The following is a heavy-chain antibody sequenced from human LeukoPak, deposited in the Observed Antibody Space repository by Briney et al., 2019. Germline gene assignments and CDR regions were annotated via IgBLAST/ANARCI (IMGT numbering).Heavy chain of an antibody. J-gene: IGHJ6*02. D-gene: IGHD3-3*01. CDR3: LEPEGYYYYYGMDV. CDR1: GFTFSSYG. Sequence: QPGGSLRLSCAASGFTFSSYGMHWVRQAPGKGLEWVAVISYDRSNKYYADSVKGRFTISRDNSKNTLYLQMNSLRAEDTAVYYCLEPEGYYYYYGMDVWGQGTTVTVSS. V-gene: IGHV3-30*03. CDR2: ISYDRSNK.